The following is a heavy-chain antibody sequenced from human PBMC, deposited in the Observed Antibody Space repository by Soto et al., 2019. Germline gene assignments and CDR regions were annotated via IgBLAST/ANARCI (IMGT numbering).Heavy chain of an antibody. J-gene: IGHJ4*02. CDR3: ARTDLGGSSSSWYGRPGRKDWDY. Sequence: SETLSLTCTVSGGSISSGGYYWSWIRQHPGKGLEWIGYIYYSGSTYYNPSLKSRVTISVDTSKNQFSLKLSSVTAADTAVYYCARTDLGGSSSSWYGRPGRKDWDYWGQAPLVT. D-gene: IGHD6-13*01. V-gene: IGHV4-31*03. CDR2: IYYSGST. CDR1: GGSISSGGYY.